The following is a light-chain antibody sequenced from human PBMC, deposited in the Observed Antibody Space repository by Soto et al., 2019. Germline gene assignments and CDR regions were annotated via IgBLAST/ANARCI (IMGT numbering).Light chain of an antibody. CDR3: QQYSDSIT. CDR1: QSVSSTY. J-gene: IGKJ5*01. V-gene: IGKV3-20*01. Sequence: EIVLTQSPAILSLSPGESATLSCRASQSVSSTYLAWYQQKPGRAPRLLIYGASNRATGIPDRFSGSVSGTDFTLTISRLEPEDFAVFYCQQYSDSITFGQGTRLEIE. CDR2: GAS.